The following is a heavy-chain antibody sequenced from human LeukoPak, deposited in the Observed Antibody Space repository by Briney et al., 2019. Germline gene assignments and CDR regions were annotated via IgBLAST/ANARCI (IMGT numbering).Heavy chain of an antibody. CDR3: ARDIRDSSGYYYYFDN. CDR1: GFTVSSSY. V-gene: IGHV3-66*02. D-gene: IGHD3-22*01. J-gene: IGHJ4*02. Sequence: GGSLRLSCAASGFTVSSSYMSWVRQAPGKGLEWVSLICSGGSTHYADSVKGRFTISRDTSKNALYLQMNSLRAEDTALYYCARDIRDSSGYYYYFDNWGQGTLVTVSS. CDR2: ICSGGST.